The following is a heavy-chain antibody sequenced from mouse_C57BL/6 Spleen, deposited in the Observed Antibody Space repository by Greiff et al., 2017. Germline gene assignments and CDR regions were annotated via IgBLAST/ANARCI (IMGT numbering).Heavy chain of an antibody. J-gene: IGHJ3*01. CDR3: ARRGNGSSGFAY. D-gene: IGHD1-1*01. V-gene: IGHV1-54*01. CDR1: GYAFTNYL. Sequence: QVQLQQSGAELVRPGTSVKVSCKASGYAFTNYLIEWVKQRPGQGLEWIGVINPGSGGTNYNEKFKGKATLTADKSSSTAYMQLSSLTSEDSAVDFCARRGNGSSGFAYWGQGTLVTVSA. CDR2: INPGSGGT.